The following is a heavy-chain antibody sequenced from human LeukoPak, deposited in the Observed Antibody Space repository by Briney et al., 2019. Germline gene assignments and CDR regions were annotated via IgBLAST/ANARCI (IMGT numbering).Heavy chain of an antibody. CDR1: GFTFSSYG. J-gene: IGHJ4*02. D-gene: IGHD6-19*01. CDR3: ARGKEKWLDHFDY. CDR2: ISTTSSTI. Sequence: PGGSLRLSCEASGFTFSSYGMNWVRQAPGKGLGWVSYISTTSSTIYYADSVKGRFTMSRDNAKNSLYLQMDSLRDEDTAVYYCARGKEKWLDHFDYWGQGSLVTVSS. V-gene: IGHV3-48*02.